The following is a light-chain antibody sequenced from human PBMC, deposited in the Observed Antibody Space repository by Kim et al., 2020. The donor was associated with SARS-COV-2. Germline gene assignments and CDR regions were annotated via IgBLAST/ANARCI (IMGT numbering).Light chain of an antibody. Sequence: TLGETVRITGEGASLRSYYATWYQQKPVPAPILVIYGKNNRPSGIPDRFSGSSSGNTASLTITGTQAGDEADYYCNSRDSNDNVVFGGGTQLTVL. V-gene: IGLV3-19*01. CDR2: GKN. J-gene: IGLJ2*01. CDR1: SLRSYY. CDR3: NSRDSNDNVV.